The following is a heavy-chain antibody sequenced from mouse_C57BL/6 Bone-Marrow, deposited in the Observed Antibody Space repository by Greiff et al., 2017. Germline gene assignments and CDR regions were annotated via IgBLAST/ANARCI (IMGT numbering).Heavy chain of an antibody. CDR1: GYAFTNYL. D-gene: IGHD4-1*01. V-gene: IGHV1-54*01. CDR2: INPRRGGT. Sequence: QVQLKESGAELVRPGTSVKVSCKASGYAFTNYLIEWVKQRPGQGLEWIGVINPRRGGTNYNEKFKVKATLTADKSSSTAYMQLSSLTSEDSAVSFCERMGPYYFDYWGQGTTLTVSS. J-gene: IGHJ2*01. CDR3: ERMGPYYFDY.